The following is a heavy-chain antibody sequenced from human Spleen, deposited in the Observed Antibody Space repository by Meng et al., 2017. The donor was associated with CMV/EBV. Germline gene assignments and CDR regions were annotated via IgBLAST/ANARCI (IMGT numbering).Heavy chain of an antibody. Sequence: ASVKVSCKASGYTLTGYYMHWVRQAPGQGLEWMGWIHPNSGDTNYAQKFQGRVTMTRDTSINTAYMDLSTLTSDDTAIYFCARTGALGQLAFDYWGQGTLVTVSS. V-gene: IGHV1-2*02. CDR2: IHPNSGDT. CDR3: ARTGALGQLAFDY. J-gene: IGHJ4*02. CDR1: GYTLTGYY. D-gene: IGHD6-6*01.